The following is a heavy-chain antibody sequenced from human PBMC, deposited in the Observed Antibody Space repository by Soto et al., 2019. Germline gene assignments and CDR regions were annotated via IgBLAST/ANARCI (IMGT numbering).Heavy chain of an antibody. J-gene: IGHJ4*02. CDR3: ARETAIVGPCDY. CDR1: GFTFSSYA. CDR2: ITYDGSNK. V-gene: IGHV3-30-3*01. D-gene: IGHD3-3*01. Sequence: PGGSLRLSCAASGFTFSSYAVQWVRQAPGKGLEWVALITYDGSNKYYAGSVKGRFTISRDNSKNTLYLQMNSRRAEDTAVYYCARETAIVGPCDYWGRGTLVTVS.